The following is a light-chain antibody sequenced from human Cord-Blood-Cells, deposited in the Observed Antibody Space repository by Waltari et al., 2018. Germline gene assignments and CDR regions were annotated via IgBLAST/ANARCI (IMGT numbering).Light chain of an antibody. CDR1: QSVSSN. CDR2: GAS. J-gene: IGKJ4*01. CDR3: QQYNNWPLT. V-gene: IGKV3-15*01. Sequence: PATLSVSPGERATLSCRASQSVSSNLAWYQQKPGQAPRLLIYGASTRATGIPARFSGSGSGTEFTLTISSLQSEDFAVYYCQQYNNWPLTFGGGTKVEIK.